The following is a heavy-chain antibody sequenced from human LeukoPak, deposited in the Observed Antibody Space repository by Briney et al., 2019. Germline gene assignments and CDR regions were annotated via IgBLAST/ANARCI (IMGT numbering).Heavy chain of an antibody. V-gene: IGHV3-23*01. D-gene: IGHD2-2*01. CDR2: ISGSGGST. CDR3: AKDRYCSSTSCDLNWFDP. J-gene: IGHJ5*02. CDR1: GFTFSSYA. Sequence: RPGGSLRLSCAASGFTFSSYAMSWVRQAPGKGLEWVSAISGSGGSTYYADSVKGRFTISRDYSKNTLYLQMNSLRAEDTAVYYCAKDRYCSSTSCDLNWFDPWGQGTLVTVSS.